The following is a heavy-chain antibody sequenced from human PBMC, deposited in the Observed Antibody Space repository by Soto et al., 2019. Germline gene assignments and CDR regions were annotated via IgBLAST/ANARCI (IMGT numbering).Heavy chain of an antibody. CDR2: IYYSGRT. CDR3: ARGSFSSSSSWFDP. V-gene: IGHV4-31*03. J-gene: IGHJ5*02. CDR1: GGSISSGGYY. Sequence: SETLSLTCTVSGGSISSGGYYWSWIRQHPGKGLEWIGYIYYSGRTYYNPSLHSRVSIAVDTTENQFSLKLTSVTAADTSVYYCARGSFSSSSSWFDPWGRGTLVTVS. D-gene: IGHD6-6*01.